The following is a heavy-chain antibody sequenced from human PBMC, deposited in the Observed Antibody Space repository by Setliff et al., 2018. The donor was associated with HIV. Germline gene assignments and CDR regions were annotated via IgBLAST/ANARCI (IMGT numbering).Heavy chain of an antibody. CDR1: GGSISSHY. Sequence: ETLSLTCTVSGGSISSHYWSWIRQPPGKGLEWIGYIYYSGSTNYNPSLKSRVTISVDTSKNQFSLKLSSVTAADTAVYYCARGLATGLYYYYMDVWGKGTTVTSP. J-gene: IGHJ6*03. CDR3: ARGLATGLYYYYMDV. V-gene: IGHV4-59*11. D-gene: IGHD1-1*01. CDR2: IYYSGST.